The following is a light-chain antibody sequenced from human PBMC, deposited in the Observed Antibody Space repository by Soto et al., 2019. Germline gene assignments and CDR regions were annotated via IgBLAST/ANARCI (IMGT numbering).Light chain of an antibody. J-gene: IGKJ2*02. Sequence: EILMTQSPATLSVSPGERATLSCRASQSVRSNLAWYQQKPGQAPRLLIFGATTRASGMPARFSGSGSGTEFTLTISSLQSEDFAVYYCQQYNDLPLCTFGQGTKLEIK. CDR1: QSVRSN. CDR2: GAT. CDR3: QQYNDLPLCT. V-gene: IGKV3-15*01.